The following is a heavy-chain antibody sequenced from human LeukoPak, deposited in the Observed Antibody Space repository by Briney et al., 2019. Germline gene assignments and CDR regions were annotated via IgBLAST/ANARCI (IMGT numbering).Heavy chain of an antibody. J-gene: IGHJ6*02. CDR3: ARERELAQGMDV. Sequence: PGGSLRLSCAASGFIFSNYGMHWVRQAPGKGLEWVAVIWYDGSSKYYGDSVKGRFTISRDNDKNTLYLQMNSLRAEDTAVYYCARERELAQGMDVWGQGTTVTVSS. CDR1: GFIFSNYG. D-gene: IGHD3-10*01. V-gene: IGHV3-33*01. CDR2: IWYDGSSK.